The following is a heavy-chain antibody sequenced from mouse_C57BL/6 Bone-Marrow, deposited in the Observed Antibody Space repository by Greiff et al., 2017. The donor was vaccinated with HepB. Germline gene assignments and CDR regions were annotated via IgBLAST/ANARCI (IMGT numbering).Heavy chain of an antibody. CDR2: ISSGGSYT. CDR1: GFTFSSYG. CDR3: ARDCGVYYGSSYVGY. Sequence: EVQGVESGGDLVKPGGSLKLSCAASGFTFSSYGMSWVRQTPDKRLEWVATISSGGSYTYYPDSVKGRFTISRDNAKNTLYLQMSSLKSEDTALYYCARDCGVYYGSSYVGYWGQGTTLTVSS. D-gene: IGHD1-1*01. V-gene: IGHV5-6*01. J-gene: IGHJ2*01.